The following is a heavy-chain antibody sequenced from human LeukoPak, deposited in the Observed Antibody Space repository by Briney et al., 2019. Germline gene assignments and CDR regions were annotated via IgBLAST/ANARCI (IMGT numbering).Heavy chain of an antibody. CDR1: GYSFTSYW. CDR3: ARQSAVAGNDY. CDR2: IYPGDSDT. Sequence: GESLKISCKASGYSFTSYWIGWVRQMPGKGLEWTGIIYPGDSDTRYSPSFQGQVSISVDKSISAAYLQWSSLKASDTAMYYCARQSAVAGNDYWGQGTLVTVSS. V-gene: IGHV5-51*01. D-gene: IGHD6-19*01. J-gene: IGHJ4*02.